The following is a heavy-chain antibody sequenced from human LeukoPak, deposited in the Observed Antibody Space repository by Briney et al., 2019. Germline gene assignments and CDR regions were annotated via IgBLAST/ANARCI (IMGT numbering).Heavy chain of an antibody. CDR3: ASSNYYDSSGLPYYFDY. Sequence: GGSLRLSCAASGFTFSSYAMHWVRQAPGKGLEWVAVTSYDGSNKYYADSVKGRFTISRDNSKNTLYLQMNSLRAEDTAVYYCASSNYYDSSGLPYYFDYWGQGTLVTVSS. V-gene: IGHV3-30*04. CDR2: TSYDGSNK. D-gene: IGHD3-22*01. CDR1: GFTFSSYA. J-gene: IGHJ4*02.